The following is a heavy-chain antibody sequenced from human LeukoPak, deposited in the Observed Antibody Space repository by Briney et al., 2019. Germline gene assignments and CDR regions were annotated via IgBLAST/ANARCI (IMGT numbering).Heavy chain of an antibody. CDR1: GGSFSGYY. CDR3: ARGGAPGVPAAHDY. V-gene: IGHV4-34*01. D-gene: IGHD2-2*01. J-gene: IGHJ4*02. Sequence: SETLSLTCAVYGGSFSGYYWSWIRRPPGKGLEWIGEINHSGSTNYNPSLRSRVTISVDTSKNQFSLKLSSVTAADTAVYYCARGGAPGVPAAHDYWGQGTLVTVSS. CDR2: INHSGST.